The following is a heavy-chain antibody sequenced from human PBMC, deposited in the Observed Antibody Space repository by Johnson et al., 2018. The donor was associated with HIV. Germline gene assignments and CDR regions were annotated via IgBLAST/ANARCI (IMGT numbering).Heavy chain of an antibody. J-gene: IGHJ3*02. Sequence: VQLVESGGGVVQPGRSLRLSCAASGFTFSSYAMHWVRQAPGKGLEWVAVISYDGSNKYYADSVKGRFTISRDNSKHTLYLQMNSLRAEDTAVYYCARPRSGWYWDAFDIWGQGTMVTVSS. D-gene: IGHD6-19*01. CDR2: ISYDGSNK. CDR1: GFTFSSYA. CDR3: ARPRSGWYWDAFDI. V-gene: IGHV3-30-3*01.